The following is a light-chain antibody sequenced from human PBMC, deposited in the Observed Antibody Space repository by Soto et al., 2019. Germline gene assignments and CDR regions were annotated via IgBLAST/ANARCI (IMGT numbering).Light chain of an antibody. Sequence: DIQMTQSPSSLSASVGDRVTITCRASQDISSYLAWYQQKPGKVPMLLIYAASTLQSGVPSRFSGSGSGTDFTLTISSLQPEDVATYYCQKYNSAPSITFGGGTKVEIK. CDR1: QDISSY. CDR3: QKYNSAPSIT. V-gene: IGKV1-27*01. J-gene: IGKJ4*01. CDR2: AAS.